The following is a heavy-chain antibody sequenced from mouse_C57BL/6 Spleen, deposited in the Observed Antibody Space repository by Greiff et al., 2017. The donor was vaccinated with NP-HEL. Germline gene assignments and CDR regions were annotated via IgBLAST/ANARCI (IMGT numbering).Heavy chain of an antibody. D-gene: IGHD1-1*01. V-gene: IGHV1-59*01. CDR2: IDPSDSYT. CDR1: GYTFTSYW. CDR3: ARKGVYGSSYAWFAY. J-gene: IGHJ3*01. Sequence: QVQLQQPGAELVRPGTSVKLSCKASGYTFTSYWMHWVKQRPGQGLEWIGVIDPSDSYTNYNQKFKGKATLTVDTSSSTAYMQLSSLTSEDSAVYYCARKGVYGSSYAWFAYWGQGTLVTVSA.